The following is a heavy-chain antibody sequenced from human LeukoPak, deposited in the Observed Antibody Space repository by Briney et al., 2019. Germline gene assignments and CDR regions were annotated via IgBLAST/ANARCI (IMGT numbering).Heavy chain of an antibody. D-gene: IGHD6-6*01. CDR2: IYTSGST. Sequence: GGSLRLSCAASGFTVSSNYMSWVRQAPGKGLEWVSVIYTSGSTYYADSVKGRFTISRDNAKNTLYLQMNSLRAEDTAVYYCARDPLSIAARPFDYWGQGTLVTVSS. CDR3: ARDPLSIAARPFDY. CDR1: GFTVSSNY. V-gene: IGHV3-66*01. J-gene: IGHJ4*02.